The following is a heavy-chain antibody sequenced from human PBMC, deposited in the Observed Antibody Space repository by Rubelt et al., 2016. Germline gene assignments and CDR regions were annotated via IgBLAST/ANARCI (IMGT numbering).Heavy chain of an antibody. Sequence: EVQLLESGGGLVQPGGSLRLSCAASGFTFSSYAMSWVRQAPGRGLEWVSTITVSSGFTYYADSVKGRFTISRDNSKNTLYVQMNSLRAEDTAVYYCASAQLGDYYYGMDVWGQGTTVTVSS. CDR3: ASAQLGDYYYGMDV. V-gene: IGHV3-23*01. CDR2: ITVSSGFT. CDR1: GFTFSSYA. J-gene: IGHJ6*02. D-gene: IGHD6-6*01.